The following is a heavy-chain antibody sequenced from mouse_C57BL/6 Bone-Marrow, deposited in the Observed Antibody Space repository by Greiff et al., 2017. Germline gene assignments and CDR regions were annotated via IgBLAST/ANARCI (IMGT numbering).Heavy chain of an antibody. Sequence: QVQLQQSGAELARPGASVKMSCKASGYTFTSYTMHWVKQRSGQGLEWIGYINPSSGYTKYNQKFKDKATLTADKSSSTAYMQLSSLTSEDSAVYYCARRITTVVADYWGQGTTLTVSS. CDR3: ARRITTVVADY. CDR1: GYTFTSYT. D-gene: IGHD1-1*01. V-gene: IGHV1-4*01. J-gene: IGHJ2*01. CDR2: INPSSGYT.